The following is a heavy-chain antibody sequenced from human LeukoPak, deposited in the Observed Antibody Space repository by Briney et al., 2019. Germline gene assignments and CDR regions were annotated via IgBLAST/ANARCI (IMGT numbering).Heavy chain of an antibody. CDR1: GYTFTGYY. CDR2: VNPNSGGT. V-gene: IGHV1-2*02. CDR3: ARRLQIVWYGLDV. D-gene: IGHD2-21*01. Sequence: ASVKVSCRASGYTFTGYYIHWVRQAPGQGLEWMGWVNPNSGGTIYEEKFQGRVNMTRDTSISTAYMELTGLRSDDTAVYYCARRLQIVWYGLDVWGQGTSVTVSS. J-gene: IGHJ6*02.